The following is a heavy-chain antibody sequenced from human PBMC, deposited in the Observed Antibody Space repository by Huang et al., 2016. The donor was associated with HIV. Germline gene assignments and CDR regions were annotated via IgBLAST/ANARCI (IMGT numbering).Heavy chain of an antibody. CDR3: ARDPRIQSWLNFFDY. J-gene: IGHJ4*02. CDR1: GFSISSYW. CDR2: INSDGSST. Sequence: EVQLVESGGGLVQPGGSLRLSCAASGFSISSYWMHWVRQAPGKGLVGGTRINSDGSSTSYAYSVKGRFTIARDNAKNTRYLQMNSLRAEDTAVYYCARDPRIQSWLNFFDYWGQGTLVSVSS. V-gene: IGHV3-74*01. D-gene: IGHD3-22*01.